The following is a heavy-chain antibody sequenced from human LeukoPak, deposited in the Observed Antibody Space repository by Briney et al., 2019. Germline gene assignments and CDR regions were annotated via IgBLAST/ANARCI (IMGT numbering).Heavy chain of an antibody. CDR2: INPNSGGT. CDR3: AALGYCSSTSCYRHRGYYYYGMDV. CDR1: GYTFTGYY. Sequence: ASVKVSCKASGYTFTGYYMHWVRQAPGQGLEWMGWINPNSGGTNYAQKFQGRVTMTRDTSISTAYMELSRLRSDGTAVYYCAALGYCSSTSCYRHRGYYYYGMDVWGQGTTVTVSS. D-gene: IGHD2-2*02. J-gene: IGHJ6*02. V-gene: IGHV1-2*02.